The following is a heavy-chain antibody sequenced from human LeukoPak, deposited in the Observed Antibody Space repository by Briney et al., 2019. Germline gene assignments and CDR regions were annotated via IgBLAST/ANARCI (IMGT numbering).Heavy chain of an antibody. V-gene: IGHV4-39*07. CDR1: GGSISITSYY. Sequence: SETLSLTCTVSGGSISITSYYWGWIRQPPGKGLEWIGSIYYSGSTYYNPSLMSRVTISLDTSKNQFSLKLTSVTAADTAVYFCARDTVGATFPGAFDIWGQGTMVTVSS. CDR3: ARDTVGATFPGAFDI. D-gene: IGHD1-26*01. J-gene: IGHJ3*02. CDR2: IYYSGST.